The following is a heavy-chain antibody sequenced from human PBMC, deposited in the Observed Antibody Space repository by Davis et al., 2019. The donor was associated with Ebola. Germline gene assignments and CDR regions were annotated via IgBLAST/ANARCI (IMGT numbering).Heavy chain of an antibody. CDR3: VKDDVTAGRFNY. CDR2: MFYNGDT. J-gene: IGHJ4*02. V-gene: IGHV4-59*08. Sequence: SETLSLTCSVSGGSVKSHYWSWIRQPPGKGLEWVGCMFYNGDTKYNPALESRVTISVDTSKNQFSLRLSSVTAADTAMYYCVKDDVTAGRFNYWGQGSLVTVSS. CDR1: GGSVKSHY. D-gene: IGHD1-20*01.